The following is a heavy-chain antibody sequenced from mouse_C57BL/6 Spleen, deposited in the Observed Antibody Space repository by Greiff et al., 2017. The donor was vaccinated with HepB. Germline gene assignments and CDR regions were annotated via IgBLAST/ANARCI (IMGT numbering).Heavy chain of an antibody. J-gene: IGHJ3*01. D-gene: IGHD3-2*02. CDR3: ARGRTAQATFAY. CDR1: GYAFSSYW. CDR2: IYPGDGDT. V-gene: IGHV1-80*01. Sequence: QVQLQQSGAELVKPGASVKISCKASGYAFSSYWMNWVKQRPGKGLEWIGQIYPGDGDTNYNGKFKGKATLTADKSSSTAYMQLSSLTSEDSAVYFCARGRTAQATFAYWGQGTLVTVSA.